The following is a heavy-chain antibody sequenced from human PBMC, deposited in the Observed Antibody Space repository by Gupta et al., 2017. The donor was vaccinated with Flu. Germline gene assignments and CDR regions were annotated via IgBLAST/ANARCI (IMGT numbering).Heavy chain of an antibody. D-gene: IGHD3-22*01. V-gene: IGHV4-39*01. CDR2: IYYSGST. J-gene: IGHJ6*02. Sequence: QLQLQESGPGLVKPSETLSLTCTVSGGSISSSSYYWGWIRQPPGKGLEWIGRIYYSGSTYYNPSLKSRVTISVDTSKNQFSLKLSSVTAADTAVYYCARHGRGNNDSSGYYSSTYYYYGMDVWGQGTTVTVSS. CDR3: ARHGRGNNDSSGYYSSTYYYYGMDV. CDR1: GGSISSSSYY.